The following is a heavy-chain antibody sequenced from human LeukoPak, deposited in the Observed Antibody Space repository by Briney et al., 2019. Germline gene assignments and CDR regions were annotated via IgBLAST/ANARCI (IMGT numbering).Heavy chain of an antibody. D-gene: IGHD6-13*01. V-gene: IGHV3-30*18. CDR3: AKVIVPDSSSWTNFDY. Sequence: PGGSLRLSCAASGFTFSSYGMHWVRQAPGKGLEWVAVISYDGSNKYYADSVKGRFTISRDNSKNTLYLQMNSLRAEDTAVYYCAKVIVPDSSSWTNFDYWGQGTLVTVSS. J-gene: IGHJ4*02. CDR1: GFTFSSYG. CDR2: ISYDGSNK.